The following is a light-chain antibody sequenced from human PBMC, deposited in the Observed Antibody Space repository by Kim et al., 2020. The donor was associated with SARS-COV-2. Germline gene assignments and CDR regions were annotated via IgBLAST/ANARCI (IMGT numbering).Light chain of an antibody. V-gene: IGKV3-20*01. J-gene: IGKJ4*01. Sequence: EIVLTQSPGTLSLSPGERATLSCRASQSVSSSYLAWYQQKPGQAPRLLIYDASSRATGIPDRFSGSGSGTDFTLTISRLEPEDFAMYYCQQHGSSPITFGGGTKVEIK. CDR1: QSVSSSY. CDR3: QQHGSSPIT. CDR2: DAS.